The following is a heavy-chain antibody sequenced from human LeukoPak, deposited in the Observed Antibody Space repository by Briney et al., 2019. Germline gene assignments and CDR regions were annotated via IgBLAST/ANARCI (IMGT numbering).Heavy chain of an antibody. CDR3: ARTVTRSSTTYYFDY. D-gene: IGHD2-2*01. J-gene: IGHJ4*02. CDR2: IYTSGST. Sequence: SETLYLTCNVSGGSITSYNWSWIRQPAGKGLEWIGLIYTSGSTDYNPSLKSRVALSVDTSKNQFSLSLTSVTGADTAVYYCARTVTRSSTTYYFDYWGQGTLVTVSS. CDR1: GGSITSYN. V-gene: IGHV4-4*07.